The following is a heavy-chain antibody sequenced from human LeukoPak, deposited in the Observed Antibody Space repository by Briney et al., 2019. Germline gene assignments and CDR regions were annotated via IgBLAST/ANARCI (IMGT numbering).Heavy chain of an antibody. Sequence: GSLRPSCAASGFTFSDYDMHWVRQATGKSLESVSAIENACDTYYTGSVKRRFTISRDNAKNYLYLQMNSLRAGDPAVDYGSRVDKERVGGVYYFESWGERTLVTVSS. CDR3: SRVDKERVGGVYYFES. CDR2: IENACDT. D-gene: IGHD1-1*01. J-gene: IGHJ4*02. V-gene: IGHV3-13*01. CDR1: GFTFSDYD.